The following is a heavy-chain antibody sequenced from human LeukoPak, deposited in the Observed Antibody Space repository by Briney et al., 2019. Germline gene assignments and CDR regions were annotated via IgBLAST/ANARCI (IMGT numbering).Heavy chain of an antibody. J-gene: IGHJ4*02. V-gene: IGHV4-59*08. CDR2: IHYSGSA. CDR1: GASISGYF. Sequence: SETLPLTCTVSGASISGYFWSWIRQPPGKGPEWIGFIHYSGSANYNPSLESRLTTSADTSKNQFSLKLSSVVAADTAVYYCARHSDGGAKLRLDYWGRGTLVPVSS. D-gene: IGHD2-8*02. CDR3: ARHSDGGAKLRLDY.